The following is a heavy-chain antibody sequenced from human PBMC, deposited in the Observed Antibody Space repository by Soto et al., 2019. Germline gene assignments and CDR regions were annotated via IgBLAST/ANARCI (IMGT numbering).Heavy chain of an antibody. CDR1: GFTFSNAW. Sequence: GGSLRLSCAASGFTFSNAWMNWVRQAPGKGLEWVGRIKSKTDGGTTDYAAPVKGRFTISRDDSKNTLYLQMNSLKTEETAVYYCTTDPSDIVAKKQWLGPFDYWGQGTLVTVSS. J-gene: IGHJ4*02. CDR2: IKSKTDGGTT. CDR3: TTDPSDIVAKKQWLGPFDY. V-gene: IGHV3-15*07. D-gene: IGHD5-12*01.